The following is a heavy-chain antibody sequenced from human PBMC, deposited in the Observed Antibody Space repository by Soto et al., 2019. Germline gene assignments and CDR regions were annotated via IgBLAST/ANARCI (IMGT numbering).Heavy chain of an antibody. J-gene: IGHJ5*02. D-gene: IGHD4-17*01. CDR2: INGDGSNA. V-gene: IGHV3-74*01. CDR3: VRSMTTLTIDWLDP. CDR1: GFTFSDYW. Sequence: EVQLVESGGGLVQPGGSLRLSCAASGFTFSDYWMHWVRQVPGKGLVWLSRINGDGSNANYADYVRGRSTISRDNDNNTLNLQMNSLRADDTAVYYSVRSMTTLTIDWLDPWGQGTQVTVFS.